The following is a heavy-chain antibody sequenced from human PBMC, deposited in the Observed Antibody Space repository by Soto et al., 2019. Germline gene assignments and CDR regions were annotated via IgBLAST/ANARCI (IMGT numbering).Heavy chain of an antibody. D-gene: IGHD2-21*02. CDR3: AKDLKGIVVETALFDY. J-gene: IGHJ4*02. CDR1: GFTFSSYA. Sequence: GGSLRLSCAASGFTFSSYAMSWVRQAPGKGLEWVSAISGSGGSTYYADSVKGRFTISRDNSKNTLYLQMNSLRAEDTAIYYCAKDLKGIVVETALFDYWGQGTLVTVSS. CDR2: ISGSGGST. V-gene: IGHV3-23*01.